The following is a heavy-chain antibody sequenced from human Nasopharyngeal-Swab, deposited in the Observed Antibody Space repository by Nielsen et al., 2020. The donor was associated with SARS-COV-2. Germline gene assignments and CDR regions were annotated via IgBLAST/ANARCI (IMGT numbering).Heavy chain of an antibody. CDR2: IYSGGST. CDR3: ARDAAEYFQH. Sequence: GESLKISCAASGFTVSSNYMSWVRQAPGKGLEWVSVIYSGGSTYYADSVKGRFTISRDNSKNTLYLQMNSLRAKDTAVYYCARDAAEYFQHWGQGTLVTVSS. J-gene: IGHJ1*01. CDR1: GFTVSSNY. V-gene: IGHV3-53*01.